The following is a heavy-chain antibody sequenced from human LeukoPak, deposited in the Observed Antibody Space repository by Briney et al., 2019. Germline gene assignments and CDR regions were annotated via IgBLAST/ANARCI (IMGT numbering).Heavy chain of an antibody. V-gene: IGHV4-59*01. Sequence: PSETLSLTCTVSGGSIGSYYRSWIRQPPGKGLEWIGYIYYSGSTNYNPSLKSRVTISVDTSKNQFSLKLSSVTAADTAVYYCARVYYDFWSGYSHWYFDLWGRGTLVTVSS. CDR1: GGSIGSYY. J-gene: IGHJ2*01. CDR2: IYYSGST. CDR3: ARVYYDFWSGYSHWYFDL. D-gene: IGHD3-3*01.